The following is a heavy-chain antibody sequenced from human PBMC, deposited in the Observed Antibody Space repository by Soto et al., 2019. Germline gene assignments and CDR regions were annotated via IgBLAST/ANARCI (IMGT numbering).Heavy chain of an antibody. CDR3: ARVEMGYFSYFYYGMDV. Sequence: QVQLQESGPGLVKPSETLSLTCTVSGGSISSYYWSWIRQPPGKGLEWIGYIYYSGSTNYNPSINSRVTISVDTSKNQFSLKLSSVTAADTAVYYCARVEMGYFSYFYYGMDVLGQRTTVTVSS. D-gene: IGHD1-26*01. J-gene: IGHJ6*02. V-gene: IGHV4-59*01. CDR2: IYYSGST. CDR1: GGSISSYY.